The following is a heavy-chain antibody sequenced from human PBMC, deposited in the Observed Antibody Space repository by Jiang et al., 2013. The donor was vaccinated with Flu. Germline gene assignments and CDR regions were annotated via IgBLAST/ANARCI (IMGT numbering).Heavy chain of an antibody. J-gene: IGHJ6*02. CDR3: ARGAGHGYYYYYYGMDV. D-gene: IGHD6-19*01. Sequence: FSGYYWSWIRQPPGKGLEWIGEINHSGSTNYNPSLKSRVTISVDTSKNQFSLKLSSVTAADTAVYYCARGAGHGYYYYYYGMDVWGQGTTVTVSS. CDR1: FSGYY. V-gene: IGHV4-34*01. CDR2: INHSGST.